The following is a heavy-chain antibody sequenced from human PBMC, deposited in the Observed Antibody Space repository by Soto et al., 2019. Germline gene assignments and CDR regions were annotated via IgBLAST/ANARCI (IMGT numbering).Heavy chain of an antibody. CDR2: IYYSGST. D-gene: IGHD1-26*01. V-gene: IGHV4-61*01. Sequence: QVQLQESGPGLVKPSETLSLTCPVSGGSVSSGSYYWSWIRQPPGKGLEWIGYIYYSGSTNYNPSLKSRVTISVDTSKNQFSLKLSSVTAADTAVYYCARVAATATAFDIWGQGTMVTVSS. CDR3: ARVAATATAFDI. CDR1: GGSVSSGSYY. J-gene: IGHJ3*02.